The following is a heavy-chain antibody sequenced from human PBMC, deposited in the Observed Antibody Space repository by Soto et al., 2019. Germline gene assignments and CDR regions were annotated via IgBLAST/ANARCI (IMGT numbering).Heavy chain of an antibody. D-gene: IGHD3-16*01. CDR3: AREGGGNVWFDP. V-gene: IGHV4-30-4*01. Sequence: PSETLSLTCTVSGDSISSGYYYWSWIRQPPGKGLEWIGYIFYSGSTYYNPSLKSRLSISVDASENQFSLELTSVTAADTAVYYCAREGGGNVWFDPGAREFWSPSPQ. CDR2: IFYSGST. CDR1: GDSISSGYYY. J-gene: IGHJ5*02.